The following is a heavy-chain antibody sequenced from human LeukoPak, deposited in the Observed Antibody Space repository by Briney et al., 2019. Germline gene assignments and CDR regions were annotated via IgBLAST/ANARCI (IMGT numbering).Heavy chain of an antibody. V-gene: IGHV1-3*01. J-gene: IGHJ4*02. CDR3: ASEQWLVYGNYFHY. CDR2: INAGNGNT. Sequence: GASVKVSCKASGYTFTSYAMQWVRQAPGQRLEWMGWINAGNGNTKYSQKFQGRVTITRDTSASTAYMELSSLRSEDTAVYYCASEQWLVYGNYFHYWGQGTLVTVSS. D-gene: IGHD6-19*01. CDR1: GYTFTSYA.